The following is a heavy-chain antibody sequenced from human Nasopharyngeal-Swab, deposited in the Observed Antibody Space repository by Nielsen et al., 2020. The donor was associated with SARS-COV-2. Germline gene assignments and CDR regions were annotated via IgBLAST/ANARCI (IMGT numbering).Heavy chain of an antibody. Sequence: GESLKISCAASGFTFSSYAMSWVRQAPGKGLEWVSAISGSGGSTYYADSVKGRFTISRDNSKNTLYLQMNSLRAEDTAVYYCAKVAETYYYDSSYFDYWGQGTLVTVSS. J-gene: IGHJ4*02. D-gene: IGHD3-22*01. CDR1: GFTFSSYA. V-gene: IGHV3-23*01. CDR3: AKVAETYYYDSSYFDY. CDR2: ISGSGGST.